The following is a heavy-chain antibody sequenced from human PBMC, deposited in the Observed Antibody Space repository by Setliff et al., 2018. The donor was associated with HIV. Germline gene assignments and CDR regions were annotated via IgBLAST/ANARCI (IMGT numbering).Heavy chain of an antibody. Sequence: KTSETLSLTCTVSGYSISTGYNWGCIRQPPGKGLEWIGSMHHSGGTYYNPSLKTRVTISLDTSKNQFSLNLSSVTAADTAVYYCVRGGSWGIIWGQGTVVTVSS. CDR2: MHHSGGT. J-gene: IGHJ3*02. CDR3: VRGGSWGII. CDR1: GYSISTGYN. D-gene: IGHD3-16*01. V-gene: IGHV4-38-2*02.